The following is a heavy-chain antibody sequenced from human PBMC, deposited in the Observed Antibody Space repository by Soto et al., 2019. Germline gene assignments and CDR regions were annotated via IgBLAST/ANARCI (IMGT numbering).Heavy chain of an antibody. V-gene: IGHV4-59*01. CDR2: IYYSGST. Sequence: SETLSLTCTVSGAPITINYWSWIRQAPGKGLEWIGYIYYSGSTTYNPSLKSRVTMSADTSKDQFSLKLNSVTAADTAVYYCARDGGGTYDHWGRGILVTVCS. J-gene: IGHJ4*01. CDR1: GAPITINY. CDR3: ARDGGGTYDH. D-gene: IGHD2-15*01.